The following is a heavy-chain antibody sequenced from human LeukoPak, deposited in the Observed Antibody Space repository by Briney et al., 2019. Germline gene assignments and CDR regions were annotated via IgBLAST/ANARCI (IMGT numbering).Heavy chain of an antibody. CDR3: AREVSLGYFDY. V-gene: IGHV3-21*01. CDR1: GFTFSSYS. CDR2: ISRRSNYI. Sequence: KTGGSLRLSCAASGFTFSSYSMNWVRQAPGKGLEWVAHISRRSNYIYYADSLKGRFTISRDNAKNSLYLQINSLRAEDTAVYYCAREVSLGYFDYWGQGTLVTVSS. J-gene: IGHJ4*02.